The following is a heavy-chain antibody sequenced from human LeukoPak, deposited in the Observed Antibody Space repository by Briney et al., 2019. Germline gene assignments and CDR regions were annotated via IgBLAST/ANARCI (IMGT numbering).Heavy chain of an antibody. CDR3: TRSLVDDYGGNSPYYLDS. Sequence: PGGSLRLSCAASGFTFSGSAIHWVRQASGKGLQWVGRIRSKANTYATAYAASVKGRFTISRDDSKNTAYLQMNSLKMEDTAVYYCTRSLVDDYGGNSPYYLDSWGQGALVTVSS. V-gene: IGHV3-73*01. CDR1: GFTFSGSA. CDR2: IRSKANTYAT. J-gene: IGHJ4*02. D-gene: IGHD4-23*01.